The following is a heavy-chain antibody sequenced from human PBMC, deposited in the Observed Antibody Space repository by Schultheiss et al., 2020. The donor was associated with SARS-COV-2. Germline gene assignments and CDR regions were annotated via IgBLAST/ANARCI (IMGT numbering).Heavy chain of an antibody. CDR1: GGSISSYY. CDR2: IYYSGST. V-gene: IGHV4-59*01. CDR3: ARETAVAAPYEGYYGMDV. Sequence: SETLSLTCTVSGGSISSYYWSWIRQPPGKGLEWIGSIYYSGSTYYNPSLKSRVTISVDTSKNQFSLKLSSVTAADTAVYYCARETAVAAPYEGYYGMDVWGQGTTVTVSS. D-gene: IGHD6-19*01. J-gene: IGHJ6*02.